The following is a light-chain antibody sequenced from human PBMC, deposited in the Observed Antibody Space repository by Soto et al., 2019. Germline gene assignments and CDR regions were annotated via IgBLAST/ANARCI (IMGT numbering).Light chain of an antibody. CDR3: SSYASSTTVV. Sequence: QSVLTQPASVSGSPGQSITISCTGTSSDVGAYNYVSWYQQHPGKAPIVMLYDVSNRPSGVSNRFSGSESGNTASLTISGLEAEDEADYYCSSYASSTTVVFGGGTKVTVL. CDR2: DVS. CDR1: SSDVGAYNY. J-gene: IGLJ2*01. V-gene: IGLV2-14*01.